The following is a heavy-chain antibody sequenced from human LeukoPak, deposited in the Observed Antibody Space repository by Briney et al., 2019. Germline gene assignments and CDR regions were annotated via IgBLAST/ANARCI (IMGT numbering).Heavy chain of an antibody. J-gene: IGHJ6*03. V-gene: IGHV3-23*01. CDR1: GFTFSSNA. CDR3: ARSTYGDYYYYMDV. Sequence: GGSPRLSCAASGFTFSSNAMSWVRQAPGKGLEWVSAISGSGGSTYYADSVKGRFTISRDNAKNTLYLQMNSLRAEDTAVYYCARSTYGDYYYYMDVWGKGTTVTVSS. D-gene: IGHD4-17*01. CDR2: ISGSGGST.